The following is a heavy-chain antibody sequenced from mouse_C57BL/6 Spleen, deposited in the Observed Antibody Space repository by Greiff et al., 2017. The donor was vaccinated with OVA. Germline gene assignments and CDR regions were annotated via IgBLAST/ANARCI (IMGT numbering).Heavy chain of an antibody. D-gene: IGHD2-4*01. CDR3: ATIYYDYDEGFAY. CDR1: GFSLTSYG. CDR2: IWSGGST. Sequence: VKLVESGPGLVQPSQSLSITCTVSGFSLTSYGVHWVRQSPGKGLEWLGVIWSGGSTDYNAAFISRLSISKDNSKSQVFFKMNSLQADDTAIYYCATIYYDYDEGFAYWGQGTLVTVSA. V-gene: IGHV2-2*01. J-gene: IGHJ3*01.